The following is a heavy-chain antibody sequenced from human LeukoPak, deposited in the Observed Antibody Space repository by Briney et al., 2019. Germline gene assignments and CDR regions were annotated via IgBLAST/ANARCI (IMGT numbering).Heavy chain of an antibody. Sequence: GGSLRLSCAASGFTFSSYAMHWVRQAPGKGLEWVAVISYDGSNKYYADSVKGRFTISRDNSMNTLYLQMSSLRAEDTAVYYCVKTLRGRYSSGWYIYFQHWGQGTLVTVSS. CDR3: VKTLRGRYSSGWYIYFQH. CDR2: ISYDGSNK. D-gene: IGHD6-19*01. CDR1: GFTFSSYA. V-gene: IGHV3-30-3*02. J-gene: IGHJ1*01.